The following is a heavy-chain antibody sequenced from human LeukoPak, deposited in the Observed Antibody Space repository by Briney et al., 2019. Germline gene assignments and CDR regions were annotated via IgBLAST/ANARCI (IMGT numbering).Heavy chain of an antibody. V-gene: IGHV3-64*01. D-gene: IGHD4-23*01. Sequence: GGSLRLSCAASGFTFSSYAMHWVRQAPGKGLEYVSAISSNGGSTYYANSVKGRFTISRDNSKNTLYLQMGSLRAEDMAVYYCARVDYGGSYWGQGTLVTVSS. CDR3: ARVDYGGSY. CDR2: ISSNGGST. CDR1: GFTFSSYA. J-gene: IGHJ4*02.